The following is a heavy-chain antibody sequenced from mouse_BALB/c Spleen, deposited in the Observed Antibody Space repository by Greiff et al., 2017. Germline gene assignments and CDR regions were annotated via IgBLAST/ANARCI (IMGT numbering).Heavy chain of an antibody. Sequence: EVQLQQSGAELAKPGASVKMSCKASGYTFTSYWMHWVKQRPGQGLEWIGRIDPANGNTKYDPKFQGKATITADTSSNTAYLQLSSLTSEDTAVYYCASSNYVYYAMDYWGQGTSVTVSS. CDR1: GYTFTSYW. CDR2: IDPANGNT. CDR3: ASSNYVYYAMDY. V-gene: IGHV14-3*02. D-gene: IGHD2-1*01. J-gene: IGHJ4*01.